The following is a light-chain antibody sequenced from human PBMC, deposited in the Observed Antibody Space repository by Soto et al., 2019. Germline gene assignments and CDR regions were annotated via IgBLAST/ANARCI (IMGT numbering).Light chain of an antibody. CDR3: QLWDAISDHVV. CDR1: NIRTKS. J-gene: IGLJ2*01. CDR2: DDT. V-gene: IGLV3-21*02. Sequence: SYELTQPPSVSVAPGQTARITRGGDNIRTKSVHWYRQKPGQAPVLVVYDDTDRASGIPERFSGSNSGNTATLTISRVEAGDEADYYCQLWDAISDHVVFGGGTKVTVL.